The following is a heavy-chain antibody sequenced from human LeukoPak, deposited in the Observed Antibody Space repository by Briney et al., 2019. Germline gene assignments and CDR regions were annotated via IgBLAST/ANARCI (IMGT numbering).Heavy chain of an antibody. V-gene: IGHV3-7*03. Sequence: WMTWVRQXPXXXPEWVANVNRDGSETYYLDSVKGRFTISKDNAKNSLYLQMNSLRAEDTALYHCARNNGMDVWGQGTTVIVSS. CDR1: W. CDR3: ARNNGMDV. J-gene: IGHJ6*02. CDR2: VNRDGSET.